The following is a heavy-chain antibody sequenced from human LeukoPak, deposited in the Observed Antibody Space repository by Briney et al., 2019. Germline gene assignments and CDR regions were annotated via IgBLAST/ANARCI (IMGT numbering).Heavy chain of an antibody. J-gene: IGHJ1*01. D-gene: IGHD3-22*01. V-gene: IGHV5-51*01. CDR3: SRYFYYTSGIPEYFQH. Sequence: GESLKISCKGSGYSFTSYWIGWVRQMPGKGLEWMGIIYPGDSNTRHSPSFQGQVTISADKSISTAYLQWSSLKASDTAMYFCSRYFYYTSGIPEYFQHWGQGTLVTVSS. CDR1: GYSFTSYW. CDR2: IYPGDSNT.